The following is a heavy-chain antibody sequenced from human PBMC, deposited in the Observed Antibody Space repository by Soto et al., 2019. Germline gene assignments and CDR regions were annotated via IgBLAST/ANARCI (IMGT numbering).Heavy chain of an antibody. Sequence: GALRLSCAASVFTFSSYSMNWVRQAPGKGLEWVSSISSSSSYIYYADSVKGRFTISRDNAKNSLYLQMNSLRAEDTAVYYCATLPHCSSTSCYTGWFDPWGQGTLVTVSS. CDR1: VFTFSSYS. V-gene: IGHV3-21*01. D-gene: IGHD2-2*02. CDR3: ATLPHCSSTSCYTGWFDP. J-gene: IGHJ5*02. CDR2: ISSSSSYI.